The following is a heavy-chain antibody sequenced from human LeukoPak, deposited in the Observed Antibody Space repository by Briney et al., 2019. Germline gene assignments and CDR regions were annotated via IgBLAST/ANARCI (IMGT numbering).Heavy chain of an antibody. J-gene: IGHJ4*02. CDR2: ISYDGSNK. CDR3: ARIVVVIRGGGDYFDY. D-gene: IGHD3-22*01. V-gene: IGHV3-30-3*01. Sequence: GRSLRLSCAASGFTFSSYAMHWVRQAPGKGLEWVAVISYDGSNKYYADSVKGRFTISRDNSKNTLYLQMNSLRAEDTAVYYCARIVVVIRGGGDYFDYWGQGTLVTASS. CDR1: GFTFSSYA.